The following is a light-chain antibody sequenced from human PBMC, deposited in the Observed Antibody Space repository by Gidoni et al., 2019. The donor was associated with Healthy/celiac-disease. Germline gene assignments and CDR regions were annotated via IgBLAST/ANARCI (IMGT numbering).Light chain of an antibody. CDR2: DTS. Sequence: QAVVPQEPSLTVSPGGTVTLTCVSSTGAVTSGHYPYWFQQKPGQAPRTLIYDTSNKHSWTPARFSGSLLGGKAALTLSGAQPEDEAEYYCVLSYSGAYVGFGGGTKLTVL. CDR3: VLSYSGAYVG. CDR1: TGAVTSGHY. J-gene: IGLJ2*01. V-gene: IGLV7-46*01.